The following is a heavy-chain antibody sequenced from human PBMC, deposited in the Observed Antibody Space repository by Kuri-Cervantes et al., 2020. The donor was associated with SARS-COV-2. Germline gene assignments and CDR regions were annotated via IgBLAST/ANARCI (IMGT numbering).Heavy chain of an antibody. CDR2: ISYDGSNK. Sequence: GGSLRLSCAASGFTFSSYAMHWVRQAPGKGLEWVAVISYDGSNKYYADSVKGRFTISRDNSKNTLCLQMNSLRAEDTAVYYCATVFGRPDIWGQGTMVTVSS. CDR1: GFTFSSYA. CDR3: ATVFGRPDI. D-gene: IGHD1-14*01. J-gene: IGHJ3*02. V-gene: IGHV3-30*14.